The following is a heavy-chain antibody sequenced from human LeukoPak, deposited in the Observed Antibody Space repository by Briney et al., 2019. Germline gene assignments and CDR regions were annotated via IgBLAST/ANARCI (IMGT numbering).Heavy chain of an antibody. D-gene: IGHD6-6*01. CDR2: ISSGSSFR. V-gene: IGHV3-21*01. CDR3: ARDGSTYKTSSWTHFNY. Sequence: GGSLRLSCAASGFTFSSYSMNWVRQAPGKGLEWVSSISSGSSFRYYADSVKGRFTISRDNAKNSLDLQMNSLRAEDTAVYYCARDGSTYKTSSWTHFNYWGQGSLVTVSS. J-gene: IGHJ4*02. CDR1: GFTFSSYS.